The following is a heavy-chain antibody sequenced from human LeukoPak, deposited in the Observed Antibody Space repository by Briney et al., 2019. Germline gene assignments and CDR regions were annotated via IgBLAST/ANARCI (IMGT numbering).Heavy chain of an antibody. Sequence: GGSPRLSCAASGFTFRSHWMHWVRQAPGKGLVWVARMNSDGGTTTYTDSVKGRFTISRDNAKNTLYLQMNSLRAEDSAVYYCARRYYYDSSGYFFDLWGQGTLVTVSS. V-gene: IGHV3-74*01. D-gene: IGHD3-22*01. CDR1: GFTFRSHW. J-gene: IGHJ4*02. CDR2: MNSDGGTT. CDR3: ARRYYYDSSGYFFDL.